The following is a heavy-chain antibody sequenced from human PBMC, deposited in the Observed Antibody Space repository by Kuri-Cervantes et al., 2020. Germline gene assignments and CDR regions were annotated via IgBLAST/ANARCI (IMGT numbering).Heavy chain of an antibody. J-gene: IGHJ4*02. CDR1: GYTFTSYD. CDR3: ARWGLTVTTGGADY. V-gene: IGHV1-18*01. CDR2: ISAYNGNT. Sequence: ASVKVSCKASGYTFTSYDINWVRQATGQGLEWMGWISAYNGNTNYAQKLQGRVTMTTDTSTSTAYTELRSLRSDDTAVYYCARWGLTVTTGGADYWGQGTLVTVSS. D-gene: IGHD4-17*01.